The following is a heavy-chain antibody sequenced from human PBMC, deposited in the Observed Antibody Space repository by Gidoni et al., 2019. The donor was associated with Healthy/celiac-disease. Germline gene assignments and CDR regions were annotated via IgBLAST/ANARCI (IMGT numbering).Heavy chain of an antibody. V-gene: IGHV1-2*04. CDR2: INPNSGGT. D-gene: IGHD3-3*01. J-gene: IGHJ4*02. Sequence: QVQLVQSGAEVTKPGASVKVSCKASGYTFTGYYMHWVRQAPGQGLEWMGWINPNSGGTNYAQKFQGWVTMTRDTSISTAYMELSRLRSDDTAVYYCARSWDRGDTIYDYWGQGTLVTVSS. CDR3: ARSWDRGDTIYDY. CDR1: GYTFTGYY.